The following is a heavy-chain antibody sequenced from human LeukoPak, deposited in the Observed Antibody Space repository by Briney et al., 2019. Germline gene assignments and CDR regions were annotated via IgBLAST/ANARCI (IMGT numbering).Heavy chain of an antibody. CDR1: GGSISSYY. V-gene: IGHV4-59*01. Sequence: SETLSLTCTVSGGSISSYYWSWIRQPPGKGLEWIGYIYYSGSTNYNPSLKSRVTISVGTSKNQFSLKLSSVTAADTAVYYCARAQEDIVLMVYAIGWFDPWGQGTLVTVSS. D-gene: IGHD2-8*01. CDR2: IYYSGST. J-gene: IGHJ5*02. CDR3: ARAQEDIVLMVYAIGWFDP.